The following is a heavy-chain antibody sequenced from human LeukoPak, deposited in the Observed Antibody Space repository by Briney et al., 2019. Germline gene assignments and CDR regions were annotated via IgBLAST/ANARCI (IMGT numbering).Heavy chain of an antibody. CDR3: ARNTAGGYYYMDV. D-gene: IGHD2-21*02. Sequence: PSETLSLTCTVSGGSISSTNYYWSWGRQPAGKGLEWIGRIYASGSTNYNPSLKSRVTISVNTSNNQFSLKLSYMTAADTAVYYCARNTAGGYYYMDVWGKGTKVTVSS. CDR2: IYASGST. CDR1: GGSISSTNYY. J-gene: IGHJ6*03. V-gene: IGHV4-61*02.